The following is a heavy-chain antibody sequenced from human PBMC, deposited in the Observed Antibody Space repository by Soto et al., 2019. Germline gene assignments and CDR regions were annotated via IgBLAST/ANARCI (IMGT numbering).Heavy chain of an antibody. J-gene: IGHJ4*02. CDR2: ISGDGDRT. V-gene: IGHV3-23*01. Sequence: EVLLLESGGGLPQPGGSLRRSCTASGFTFSNYGMNWVRQAPGKGLERVAAISGDGDRTYYPDSVKGRFPFSRNKSRNTPFLPINSLRAADTAVYYCAKELGFMVPCDHWGLGALVTVSS. CDR3: AKELGFMVPCDH. CDR1: GFTFSNYG. D-gene: IGHD2-8*01.